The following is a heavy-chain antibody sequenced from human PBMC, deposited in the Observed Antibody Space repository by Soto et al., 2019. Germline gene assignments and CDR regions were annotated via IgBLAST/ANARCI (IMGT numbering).Heavy chain of an antibody. V-gene: IGHV3-30-3*01. Sequence: QVQLVESGGGVVQPGRSLRLSCAASGFTFSSYAMHWVRQAPGKGLEWVAVISYDGSNKYYADSVKGRFTISRDNSKNTLYLQMNRLTAEDTAVYYCARERSSGYFDYWGQGTLVTVSS. CDR1: GFTFSSYA. D-gene: IGHD6-19*01. J-gene: IGHJ4*02. CDR3: ARERSSGYFDY. CDR2: ISYDGSNK.